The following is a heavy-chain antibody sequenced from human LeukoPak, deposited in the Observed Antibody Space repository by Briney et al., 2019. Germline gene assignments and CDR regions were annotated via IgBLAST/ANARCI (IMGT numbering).Heavy chain of an antibody. J-gene: IGHJ3*01. CDR1: GYSFKNYG. CDR3: ARDDSCSGDKCVSLGGFDV. D-gene: IGHD3-16*01. CDR2: VNSDTGST. V-gene: IGHV1-18*01. Sequence: ASPKVSCKASGYSFKNYGMTWVRQTPGQGLEWMGWVNSDTGSTVSAQAFQGRVALTTDTSTNTIHMELKSLTSDDTAVYFCARDDSCSGDKCVSLGGFDVWGQGTTVIVSS.